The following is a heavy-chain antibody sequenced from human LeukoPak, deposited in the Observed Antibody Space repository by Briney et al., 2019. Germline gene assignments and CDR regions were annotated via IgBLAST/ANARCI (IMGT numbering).Heavy chain of an antibody. V-gene: IGHV1-69*04. Sequence: GASVKVSCKASGGTFSSYAISWVRQAPGQGLEWMGRIIPILGIANYAQKFQGRVTITADKSTSTAYMELSSLRSEDTAVYYCASILAAAGTTPSEYWGQGTLVTVSS. CDR3: ASILAAAGTTPSEY. CDR1: GGTFSSYA. J-gene: IGHJ4*02. CDR2: IIPILGIA. D-gene: IGHD6-13*01.